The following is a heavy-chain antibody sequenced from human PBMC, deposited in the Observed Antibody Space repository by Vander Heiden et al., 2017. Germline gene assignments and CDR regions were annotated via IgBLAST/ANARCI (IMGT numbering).Heavy chain of an antibody. Sequence: EVQLVESGGGLVKPGRSLRLSCTASGFTFGDYAMSWFRQAPGKGLGWVGFIRSKAYGGTTEYAASVKGRFTISRDDSKSIAYLQMNSLKTEDTAVYYCTRGGETYYDFWSGQTWGQGTLVTVSS. CDR2: IRSKAYGGTT. D-gene: IGHD3-3*01. J-gene: IGHJ5*02. CDR3: TRGGETYYDFWSGQT. CDR1: GFTFGDYA. V-gene: IGHV3-49*05.